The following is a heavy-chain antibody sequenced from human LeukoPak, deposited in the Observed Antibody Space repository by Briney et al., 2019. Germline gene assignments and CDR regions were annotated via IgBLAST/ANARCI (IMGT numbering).Heavy chain of an antibody. Sequence: GGSLRLSCAASGFTFTAFAMHWVRQAPGKGLEWVAAISYDARNKYYAVSVRGRFTISKDNSRNTLFLQLNSLKVEDTAVYFCTRGTTDIVADVSDAFDIWGQGSVVTVSS. CDR2: ISYDARNK. CDR1: GFTFTAFA. D-gene: IGHD5-12*01. CDR3: TRGTTDIVADVSDAFDI. V-gene: IGHV3-30*04. J-gene: IGHJ3*02.